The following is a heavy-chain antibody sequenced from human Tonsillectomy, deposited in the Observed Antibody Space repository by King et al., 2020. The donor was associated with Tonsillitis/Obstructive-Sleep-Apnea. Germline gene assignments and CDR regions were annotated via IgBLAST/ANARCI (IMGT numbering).Heavy chain of an antibody. J-gene: IGHJ2*01. D-gene: IGHD4-17*01. CDR3: ARGRLFYGVRDWYFDL. V-gene: IGHV5-51*03. CDR2: IYPGDSDT. CDR1: GYSFTSYW. Sequence: VQLVESGAEVKKPGESLKISCTGSGYSFTSYWIGWVRQMPGKGLEWMGIIYPGDSDTRYSPSFQGQVTISADKSISTAYLQWSSLKASDTAMYYCARGRLFYGVRDWYFDLWGRGTLVTVSS.